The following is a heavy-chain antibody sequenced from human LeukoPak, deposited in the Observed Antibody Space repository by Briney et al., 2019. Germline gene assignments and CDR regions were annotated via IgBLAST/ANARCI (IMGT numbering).Heavy chain of an antibody. D-gene: IGHD6-13*01. J-gene: IGHJ6*02. CDR3: ARGRQLVRVPKYYYYGMDV. Sequence: PSETLSLTCAVYGGSFSGYYWSWIRQPPGKGLEWIGEINHSGSTNYNPSLKGRVTISVDTSKNQFSLKLSSVTAADTAVYYCARGRQLVRVPKYYYYGMDVWGQGTTVTVSS. CDR1: GGSFSGYY. V-gene: IGHV4-34*01. CDR2: INHSGST.